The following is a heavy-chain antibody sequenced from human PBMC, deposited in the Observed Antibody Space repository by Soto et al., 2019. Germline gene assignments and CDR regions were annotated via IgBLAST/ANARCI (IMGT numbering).Heavy chain of an antibody. CDR2: ISGSGGST. CDR3: AKIQVPAAIIAYYGMDV. D-gene: IGHD2-2*02. Sequence: VGSLRLSCAASGFTFSSYAMSWVRQAPGKGLEWVSAISGSGGSTYYADSVKGRFTISRDNSKNTLYLQMNSLRAEDTAVYYCAKIQVPAAIIAYYGMDVWGQGTTVTVSS. V-gene: IGHV3-23*01. J-gene: IGHJ6*02. CDR1: GFTFSSYA.